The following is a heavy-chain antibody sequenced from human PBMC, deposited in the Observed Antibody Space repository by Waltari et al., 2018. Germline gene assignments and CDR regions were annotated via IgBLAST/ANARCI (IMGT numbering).Heavy chain of an antibody. V-gene: IGHV4-38-2*01. CDR1: GFSISSGYS. Sequence: QVQLQESGPGLVKPSETLSLTCGVSGFSISSGYSWGWIRQPPGKGLEWLGSLHHSGSTYYNPSLKRRVTISADTSKNHFSLRLSSVTAADTAVYYCARVVVATTGDWFDPWGQGTLVTVSS. CDR2: LHHSGST. CDR3: ARVVVATTGDWFDP. J-gene: IGHJ5*02. D-gene: IGHD2-15*01.